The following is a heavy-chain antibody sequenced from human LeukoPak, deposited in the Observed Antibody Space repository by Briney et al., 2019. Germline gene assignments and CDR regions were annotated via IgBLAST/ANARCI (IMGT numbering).Heavy chain of an antibody. V-gene: IGHV1-2*02. CDR1: GYTFTGYY. J-gene: IGHJ4*02. CDR3: ASLPGIYVWRQLLS. CDR2: INPNSGGT. D-gene: IGHD5-18*01. Sequence: GASVKVSCKASGYTFTGYYMHWVRQPRGQGRAWMGWINPNSGGTNYAQKFQGRVTMTRDTTISTAYMELSRLRSDDTAVYYCASLPGIYVWRQLLSWGQGTLVTVSS.